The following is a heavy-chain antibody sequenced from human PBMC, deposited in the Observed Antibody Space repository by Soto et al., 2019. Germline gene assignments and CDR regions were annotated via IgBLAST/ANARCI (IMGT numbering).Heavy chain of an antibody. V-gene: IGHV2-5*02. CDR3: GHRFHDVFSTLWYDAVDI. CDR2: IYWDDDK. J-gene: IGHJ3*02. Sequence: QITLKESGPTLVKPTQTLTLTCTFSGFSFSTRGVGVGWIRQPPGKALEWLALIYWDDDKRYSPTLKCRLTITKATSKKQVALTMPNMDPVDTATYYCGHRFHDVFSTLWYDAVDIWGQGTVVAVSS. CDR1: GFSFSTRGVG. D-gene: IGHD3-9*01.